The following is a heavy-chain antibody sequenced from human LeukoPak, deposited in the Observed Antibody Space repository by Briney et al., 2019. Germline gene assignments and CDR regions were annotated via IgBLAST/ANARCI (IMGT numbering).Heavy chain of an antibody. J-gene: IGHJ4*02. CDR3: ARARSIDY. V-gene: IGHV3-30-3*01. D-gene: IGHD1-14*01. Sequence: PGGSLRLSCAASGFTFSSYAMHWVRQAPGKGLEWVAVISYDGSNKYYADSVKGRFTISRDNSKNTLYLQMNSLGAEDTAVYYCARARSIDYWGQGTLVTVSS. CDR2: ISYDGSNK. CDR1: GFTFSSYA.